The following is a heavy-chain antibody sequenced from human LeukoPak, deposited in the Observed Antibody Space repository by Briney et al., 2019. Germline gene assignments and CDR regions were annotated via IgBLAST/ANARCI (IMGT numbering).Heavy chain of an antibody. J-gene: IGHJ4*02. Sequence: GGSLRLSCVASGFTFKNYGMHWVRQAPGKGLEWVSHIRYDETATYYADSVKGRFTISRDNSKNTVYLQMNSLRVEDTAVYYCAKDAAGSSWPYYFDYWGQGTLVTVSS. V-gene: IGHV3-30*02. D-gene: IGHD6-13*01. CDR2: IRYDETAT. CDR3: AKDAAGSSWPYYFDY. CDR1: GFTFKNYG.